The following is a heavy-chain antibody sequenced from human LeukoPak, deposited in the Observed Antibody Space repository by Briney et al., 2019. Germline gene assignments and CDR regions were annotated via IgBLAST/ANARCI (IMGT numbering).Heavy chain of an antibody. CDR2: MNPNSGNT. D-gene: IGHD3-10*01. V-gene: IGHV1-8*03. CDR3: AIYYYGSGSYYTPDAFDI. Sequence: GASVKVSFKASGYTFTSYDINWVRPATGEGVEGRGWMNPNSGNTGYAQKFQGRVTITRNTSISTAYMELSSLRSEDTAVYYCAIYYYGSGSYYTPDAFDIWGQGTMVTVSS. CDR1: GYTFTSYD. J-gene: IGHJ3*02.